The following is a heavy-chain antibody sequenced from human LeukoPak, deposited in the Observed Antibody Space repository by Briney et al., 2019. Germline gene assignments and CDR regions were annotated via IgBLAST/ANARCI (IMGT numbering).Heavy chain of an antibody. CDR3: ARGLTTMVEGVVGFDY. CDR2: IYHSGST. J-gene: IGHJ4*02. CDR1: GDSISSTNW. D-gene: IGHD3-10*01. Sequence: SGTLSLTCAVSGDSISSTNWWSWVRQPPGKGLEWIGEIYHSGSTNYNPSLKSRVTISVDKSKNQFSLRLSSVTAADTAVYYCARGLTTMVEGVVGFDYWGQGTLVTVSS. V-gene: IGHV4-4*02.